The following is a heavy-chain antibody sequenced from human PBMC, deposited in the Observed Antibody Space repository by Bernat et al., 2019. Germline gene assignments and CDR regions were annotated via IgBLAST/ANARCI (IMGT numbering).Heavy chain of an antibody. V-gene: IGHV1-18*01. Sequence: QVQLVQSGAEVKKPGASVKVSCKASGYTFTGYGITWVRQAPGQGLEWLGWINTNNGNTHYAQNLQGRVTVTTDTSTSTAYMELRSLRSDDTALYYCAILWPGYWRQGTLVTVSS. D-gene: IGHD3-10*01. CDR2: INTNNGNT. CDR3: AILWPGY. CDR1: GYTFTGYG. J-gene: IGHJ4*02.